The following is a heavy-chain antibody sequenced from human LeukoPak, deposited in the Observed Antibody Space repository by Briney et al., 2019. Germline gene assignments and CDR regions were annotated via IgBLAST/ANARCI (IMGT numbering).Heavy chain of an antibody. Sequence: GGSLRLSCAASGFTFSSHWMHWVRQALGKGLVWVSRINSDGSSISYADSVKGRFTISRDNAKNTLYLQMNSLRAEDTAVYYCARLWATVIDWGAFDIWGQGTMITVSS. V-gene: IGHV3-74*01. CDR1: GFTFSSHW. CDR2: INSDGSSI. CDR3: ARLWATVIDWGAFDI. J-gene: IGHJ3*02. D-gene: IGHD4-17*01.